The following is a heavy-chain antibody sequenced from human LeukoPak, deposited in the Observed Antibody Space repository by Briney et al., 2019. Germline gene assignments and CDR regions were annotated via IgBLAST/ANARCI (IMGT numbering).Heavy chain of an antibody. V-gene: IGHV1-69*05. CDR1: GGTFSSYA. CDR2: IIPISGTA. D-gene: IGHD3-3*02. J-gene: IGHJ6*03. CDR3: ARGPGAGVSFFYYYYYMDV. Sequence: SVKVSCKASGGTFSSYAISWVRQAPGQGLEWMGGIIPISGTANYAQKFQGRVTITTDESTSTAYMELSSLRSGDTAVYYCARGPGAGVSFFYYYYYMDVWGKGTTVTVSS.